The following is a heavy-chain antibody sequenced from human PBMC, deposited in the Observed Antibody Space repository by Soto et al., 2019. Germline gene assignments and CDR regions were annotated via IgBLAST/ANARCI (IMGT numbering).Heavy chain of an antibody. Sequence: GGSLRLSCAASGFTFSNAWMNWVRQAPGKGLEWVGRIKSKTDGGTTDYAAPVKGRFTISRDDSKNTLYLQMNSLKTEDTAVYYCTTGAVDYYYYGMDVWGQGTTVTVSS. V-gene: IGHV3-15*07. CDR1: GFTFSNAW. CDR3: TTGAVDYYYYGMDV. CDR2: IKSKTDGGTT. J-gene: IGHJ6*02.